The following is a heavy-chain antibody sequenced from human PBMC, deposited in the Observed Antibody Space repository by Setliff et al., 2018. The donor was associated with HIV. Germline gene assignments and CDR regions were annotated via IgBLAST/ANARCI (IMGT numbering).Heavy chain of an antibody. V-gene: IGHV3-49*04. J-gene: IGHJ4*02. CDR2: IRRTDNGGTI. D-gene: IGHD6-19*01. Sequence: GGSLRLSCTASGFTFGDYAVSWVRQAPGKGLEWVGFIRRTDNGGTIEYAASVKGRFTISRDNSKGILYLQMNSLRVEDTAMYYCAKPLPTANGWHRVFDFWGQGTSVTVSS. CDR1: GFTFGDYA. CDR3: AKPLPTANGWHRVFDF.